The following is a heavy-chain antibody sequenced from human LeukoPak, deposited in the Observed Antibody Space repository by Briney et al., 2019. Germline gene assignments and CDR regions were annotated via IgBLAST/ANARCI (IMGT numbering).Heavy chain of an antibody. D-gene: IGHD3-3*01. V-gene: IGHV1-69*13. CDR1: GCTFSSYA. CDR2: IIPIFGTA. J-gene: IGHJ6*03. Sequence: SVKVSCKASGCTFSSYAISWVRQAPGQGLEWMGGIIPIFGTANYAQKFQGRVTITADESTSTAYMELSSLRSEDTAVYCCARDFYDFWYPDYYYYYYMDVWGKGTTVTVSS. CDR3: ARDFYDFWYPDYYYYYYMDV.